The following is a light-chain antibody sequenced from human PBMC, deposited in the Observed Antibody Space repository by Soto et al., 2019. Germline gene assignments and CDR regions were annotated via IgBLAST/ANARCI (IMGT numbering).Light chain of an antibody. CDR3: QQFNSYPIT. Sequence: AIEVTQSPSSLSPSVGDRVTITCRASQDIRGALAWYQQKPGKAPKLLIYDVSTLENEVPSRFSGSSSGTQFTLTISSLQPEDFGTYYCQQFNSYPITFAHGTRLEIK. J-gene: IGKJ5*01. CDR1: QDIRGA. V-gene: IGKV1-13*02. CDR2: DVS.